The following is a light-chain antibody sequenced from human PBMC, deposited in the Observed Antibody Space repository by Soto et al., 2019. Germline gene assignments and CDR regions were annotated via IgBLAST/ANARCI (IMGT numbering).Light chain of an antibody. J-gene: IGKJ1*01. V-gene: IGKV1-39*01. CDR2: AAS. CDR1: QSISSY. CDR3: QQTYSAPPT. Sequence: DIQMTQSPSSLSASVGDRVTLTCRASQSISSYLNWYQQKPGKAPKLLIYAASSLQSGVPSRFSGSGSGTDFTLTIRSLQPEDFATYYCQQTYSAPPTFGQGTKVEIK.